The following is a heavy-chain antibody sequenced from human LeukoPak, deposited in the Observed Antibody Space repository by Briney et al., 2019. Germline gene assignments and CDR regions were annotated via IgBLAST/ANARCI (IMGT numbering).Heavy chain of an antibody. V-gene: IGHV1-69*13. J-gene: IGHJ3*02. CDR1: GGTFSSYA. Sequence: ASVKVSCKASGGTFSSYAISWVRQAPGQGLEWMGGIIPIFGTANYAQKFQGRVTITADESTSTAYMELSSLRSEDTAVYYCARDRSAYSSSWYLLGPNDAFDIWGQGTMVTVSS. D-gene: IGHD6-13*01. CDR3: ARDRSAYSSSWYLLGPNDAFDI. CDR2: IIPIFGTA.